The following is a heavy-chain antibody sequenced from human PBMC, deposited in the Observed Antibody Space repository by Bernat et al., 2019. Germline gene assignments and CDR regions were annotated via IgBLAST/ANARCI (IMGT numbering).Heavy chain of an antibody. CDR1: GLTFSSYT. CDR3: ASLPTVTTVTTDY. D-gene: IGHD4-17*01. CDR2: ITSNGDFI. V-gene: IGHV3-64*01. J-gene: IGHJ4*02. Sequence: EVQLVESGGGLVQPGGSLRLPCAASGLTFSSYTMHWVRQAPGKGLEYVSGITSNGDFINYANSVKGRFTISRDNSKNTLYLQMGSLRAEDMAVYYCASLPTVTTVTTDYWGQGTLVTVSS.